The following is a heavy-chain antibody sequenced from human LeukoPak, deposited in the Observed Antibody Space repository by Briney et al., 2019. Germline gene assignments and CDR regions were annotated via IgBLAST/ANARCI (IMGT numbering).Heavy chain of an antibody. D-gene: IGHD3-3*01. V-gene: IGHV1-8*03. CDR3: ARGYIAYYDFWSGYFNNPLYYFDY. CDR2: MNPNIGNT. CDR1: GYTFTSYD. J-gene: IGHJ4*02. Sequence: ASVKVSCKASGYTFTSYDINWVRQATGQGLEWMGWMNPNIGNTGDAQKFQGRLTITRNTSISTAYMELSSLRSEDTAVYYCARGYIAYYDFWSGYFNNPLYYFDYWSQGTLVTVSS.